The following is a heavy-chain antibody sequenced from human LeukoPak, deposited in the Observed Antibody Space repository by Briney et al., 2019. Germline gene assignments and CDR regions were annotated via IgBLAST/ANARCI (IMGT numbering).Heavy chain of an antibody. CDR3: ARAGGLDSSGAHFDY. V-gene: IGHV4-59*10. CDR1: GGSFSGYY. J-gene: IGHJ4*02. Sequence: SETLSLTCAVYGGSFSGYYWSWIRQPAGKGLEWFGRINISGNTNYNPSLKSRVTMSLDTSKNQISLKLSAVTAADTAVYYCARAGGLDSSGAHFDYWGQGTLVTVSS. CDR2: INISGNT. D-gene: IGHD3-22*01.